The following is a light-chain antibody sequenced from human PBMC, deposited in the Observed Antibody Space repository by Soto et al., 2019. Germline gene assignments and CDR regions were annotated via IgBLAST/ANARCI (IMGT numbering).Light chain of an antibody. CDR2: DNS. CDR3: GTWDDSLNAGV. V-gene: IGLV1-51*01. J-gene: IGLJ2*01. CDR1: SFNVGSNY. Sequence: QSVLTQPPSMSAAPGQKVTISCSGSSFNVGSNYVSWYQQLPGTAPKLLIYDNSRRPSGIPDRISGSKSGTSATLGITGLQTGDEADYYCGTWDDSLNAGVFGRGTQLTVL.